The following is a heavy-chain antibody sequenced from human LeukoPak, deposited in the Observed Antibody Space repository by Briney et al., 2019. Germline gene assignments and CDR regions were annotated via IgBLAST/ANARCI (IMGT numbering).Heavy chain of an antibody. V-gene: IGHV3-48*03. Sequence: PGGSLRLSGAASGFTFSSYWMTWVRQAPGKGLEWVSYISSSGSSIYYADSVKGRFTISRDNAKKSLYLQMHSLRAEDTAVYYCARDSHKCDSSDYYPDAFNIWGQGTMVTVSS. CDR2: ISSSGSSI. CDR1: GFTFSSYW. D-gene: IGHD3-22*01. CDR3: ARDSHKCDSSDYYPDAFNI. J-gene: IGHJ3*02.